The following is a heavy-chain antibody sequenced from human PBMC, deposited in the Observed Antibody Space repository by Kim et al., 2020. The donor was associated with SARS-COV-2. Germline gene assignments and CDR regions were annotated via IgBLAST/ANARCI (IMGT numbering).Heavy chain of an antibody. CDR3: ACKVPNQMRVGMVV. CDR1: GYTFTSYG. J-gene: IGHJ6*02. Sequence: ASVKVSCKASGYTFTSYGMNWVRQAPGQGLEWMGWINTNTGNPTSAQAFTGRFVFSLDTSVSTAYLQISSLKAEDTALYYCACKVPNQMRVGMVVRGDGT. V-gene: IGHV7-4-1*02. CDR2: INTNTGNP.